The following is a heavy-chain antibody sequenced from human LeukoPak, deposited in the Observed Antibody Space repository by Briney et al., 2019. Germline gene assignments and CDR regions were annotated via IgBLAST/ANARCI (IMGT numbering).Heavy chain of an antibody. J-gene: IGHJ6*02. Sequence: ASVKVSCKASGYTFTSYGISWVRQAPGQGLEWMGWISAYNGNTNYAQKLQGRVTMTTDTSTSTAYMEQRSLRSDDTAVYYCARDKGYGGIYYYYGMDVWGQGTTVTVSS. CDR3: ARDKGYGGIYYYYGMDV. CDR1: GYTFTSYG. CDR2: ISAYNGNT. D-gene: IGHD4-23*01. V-gene: IGHV1-18*01.